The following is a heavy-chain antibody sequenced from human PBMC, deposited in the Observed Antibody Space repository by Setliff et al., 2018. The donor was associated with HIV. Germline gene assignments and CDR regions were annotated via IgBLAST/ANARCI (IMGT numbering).Heavy chain of an antibody. V-gene: IGHV1-46*01. CDR2: INPSGGST. CDR3: ARDRTGTYYYGSGAPGDAFDI. Sequence: ASVKVSCKASGYTFTSYYKHWVRQAPGQGLEWMGIINPSGGSTSYAQKFQGRVTMTRDTSTSTVYMELSSLRSEDTAVYYCARDRTGTYYYGSGAPGDAFDIWGQGTMVTVSS. CDR1: GYTFTSYY. J-gene: IGHJ3*02. D-gene: IGHD3-10*01.